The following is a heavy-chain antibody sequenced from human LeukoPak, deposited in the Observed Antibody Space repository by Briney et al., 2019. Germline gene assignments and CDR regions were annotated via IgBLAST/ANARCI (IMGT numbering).Heavy chain of an antibody. CDR1: GGSISSYY. Sequence: SETLSLTCTVSGGSISSYYWSWIRQPPGKGLEWIGYIYYSGSTNYNPSLKSRVTISVDTSKNQFSLRLSSVTAADTAVYYCAIMTYYDFWSGYSGRGAFDIWGQGTMVTVSS. CDR2: IYYSGST. J-gene: IGHJ3*02. CDR3: AIMTYYDFWSGYSGRGAFDI. D-gene: IGHD3-3*01. V-gene: IGHV4-59*01.